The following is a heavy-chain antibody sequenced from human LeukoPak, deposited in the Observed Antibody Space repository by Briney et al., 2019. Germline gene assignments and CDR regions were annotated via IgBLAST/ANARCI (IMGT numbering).Heavy chain of an antibody. CDR1: GFTFSSYS. CDR3: ASAPARFYYDSSGSDF. J-gene: IGHJ4*02. V-gene: IGHV3-21*04. Sequence: GGSLRLSCAASGFTFSSYSMNWVRQAPGKGLEWVSSISSSSSYIYYADSVKGRFTISRDNAKNSLYLQMNSLRAEDTAVYYCASAPARFYYDSSGSDFRGQGTLVTVSS. D-gene: IGHD3-22*01. CDR2: ISSSSSYI.